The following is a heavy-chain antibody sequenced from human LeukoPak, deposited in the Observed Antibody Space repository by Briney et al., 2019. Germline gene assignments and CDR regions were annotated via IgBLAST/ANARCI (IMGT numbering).Heavy chain of an antibody. D-gene: IGHD3-22*01. CDR1: GFTFSSCA. Sequence: GGSLRLSCAASGFTFSSCAMSWVRQAPGKGLEWVSAISGSGGSTYYADSVKGRFTISRDNSKNTLYLQMNSLRAEDTAVYYCAKGGELLYYYDSSGYYLDYWGQGTLVTVSS. CDR2: ISGSGGST. J-gene: IGHJ4*02. CDR3: AKGGELLYYYDSSGYYLDY. V-gene: IGHV3-23*01.